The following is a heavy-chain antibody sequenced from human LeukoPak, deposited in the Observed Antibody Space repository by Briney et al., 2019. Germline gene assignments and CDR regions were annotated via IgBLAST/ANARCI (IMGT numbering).Heavy chain of an antibody. CDR1: GYTFTSYY. CDR2: IIPIFGTA. Sequence: GASVKVSCKASGYTFTSYYMHWVRQAPGQGLEWMGGIIPIFGTANYAQKFQGRVTITADESTSTAYMELSSLRSEDTAVYYCARAVEWELLDYWGQGTLVTVSS. V-gene: IGHV1-69*13. D-gene: IGHD1-26*01. J-gene: IGHJ4*02. CDR3: ARAVEWELLDY.